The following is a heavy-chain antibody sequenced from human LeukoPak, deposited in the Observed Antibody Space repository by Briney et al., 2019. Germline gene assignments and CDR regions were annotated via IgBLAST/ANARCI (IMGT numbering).Heavy chain of an antibody. CDR3: ARGGGTYYYDSSVLGY. V-gene: IGHV4-59*01. D-gene: IGHD3-22*01. Sequence: SETLSLTCTVSGGSISSYYWSWIRQPPGKGLEWIGYIYYSGSTNYNPSLKSRVTISVDTSKNQFSLKLSSVTAADTAVYYCARGGGTYYYDSSVLGYWGQGTLVTVSS. J-gene: IGHJ4*02. CDR1: GGSISSYY. CDR2: IYYSGST.